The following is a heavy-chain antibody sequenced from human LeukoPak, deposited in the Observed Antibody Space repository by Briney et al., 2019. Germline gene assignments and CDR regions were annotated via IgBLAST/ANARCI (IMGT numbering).Heavy chain of an antibody. V-gene: IGHV6-1*01. CDR1: GDSVSSNSAA. D-gene: IGHD6-19*01. J-gene: IGHJ4*02. Sequence: SQTLSLTCAISGDSVSSNSAAWNWMRPSPSRGLEWLGRTYYRSKWYNQYAASVKSRITINPDTSKNQFSLKLNSVTPEGTAVYYCARSSAWPDYWGQGTLVTVSS. CDR3: ARSSAWPDY. CDR2: TYYRSKWYN.